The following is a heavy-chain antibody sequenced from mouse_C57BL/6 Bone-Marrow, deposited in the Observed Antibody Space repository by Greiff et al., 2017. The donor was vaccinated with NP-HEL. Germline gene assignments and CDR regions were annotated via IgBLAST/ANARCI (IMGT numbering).Heavy chain of an antibody. Sequence: VQLQQSGAELVSPGASVKLSCTASGFNIKDDYMHWVKQRPEQGLEWIGWIDPENGDTEYASKFQGKATITADTSSNTAYLQLSSLTSEDTAVYYCTSIYYGNPFAYWGQGTLVTVSA. V-gene: IGHV14-4*01. CDR1: GFNIKDDY. CDR3: TSIYYGNPFAY. J-gene: IGHJ3*01. D-gene: IGHD2-1*01. CDR2: IDPENGDT.